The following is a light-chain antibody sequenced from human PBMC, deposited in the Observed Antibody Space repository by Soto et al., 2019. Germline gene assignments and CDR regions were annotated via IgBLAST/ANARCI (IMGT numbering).Light chain of an antibody. V-gene: IGKV1-9*01. J-gene: IGKJ5*01. CDR2: AAS. CDR1: EDISSY. CDR3: QQFKNYPIT. Sequence: IQLTQSPSSLSASVGDRVTFTCRASEDISSYLVWYQQKPGAAPKLLIYAASALHSGVPSRFSGSGSGTDFTLTISSLHPEDFAVYFCQQFKNYPITFGQGTRLRL.